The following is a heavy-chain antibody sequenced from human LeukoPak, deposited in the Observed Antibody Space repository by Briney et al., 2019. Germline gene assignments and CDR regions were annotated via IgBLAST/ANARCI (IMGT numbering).Heavy chain of an antibody. CDR1: GFTFSLYS. J-gene: IGHJ4*02. V-gene: IGHV3-21*01. D-gene: IGHD3-10*01. Sequence: GGSLRLSCAASGFTFSLYSMNWVRQAPGKGLEWVSSISSSSSYIYYADSVKGRFTISRDNAKNSLYLQMNSLRAEDTAAYYCGGGVAAAGGEDYWGQGTLVTVSS. CDR3: GGGVAAAGGEDY. CDR2: ISSSSSYI.